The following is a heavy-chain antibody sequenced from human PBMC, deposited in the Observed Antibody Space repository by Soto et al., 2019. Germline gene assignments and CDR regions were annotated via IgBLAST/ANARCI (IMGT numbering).Heavy chain of an antibody. CDR2: IYNSGST. Sequence: PSETLSLTCTVSGGFISNIAYYWGWIRQPPGKGLEWIGSIYNSGSTNFNPSLKSRVTISVDTSKNQFSLKLSSVTAADTAVYYCTRRSRWYYYGTASYYNLWFDSWGQGTLVTVSS. D-gene: IGHD3-10*01. V-gene: IGHV4-39*01. CDR1: GGFISNIAYY. CDR3: TRRSRWYYYGTASYYNLWFDS. J-gene: IGHJ5*01.